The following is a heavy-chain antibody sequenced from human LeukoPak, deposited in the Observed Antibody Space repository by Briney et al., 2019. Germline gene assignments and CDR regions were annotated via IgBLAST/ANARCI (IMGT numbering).Heavy chain of an antibody. V-gene: IGHV3-15*01. CDR1: RFTLSNAW. CDR2: IKRKSDGGTT. J-gene: IGHJ4*02. D-gene: IGHD3-10*01. Sequence: GGSLRLSCAASRFTLSNAWMNWVRQAPGKGLEWVGRIKRKSDGGTTDYAAPVKGRFTISRDESTNTLNLQMKSLKNEDTAVYYCTMGLWFGELYLDYWGQGTLVTVSS. CDR3: TMGLWFGELYLDY.